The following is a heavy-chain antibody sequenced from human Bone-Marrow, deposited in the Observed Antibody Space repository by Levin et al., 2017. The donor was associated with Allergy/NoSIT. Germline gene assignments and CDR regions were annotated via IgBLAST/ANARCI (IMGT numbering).Heavy chain of an antibody. Sequence: GGSLRLSCVGSGFKFNSYGMHWVRQAPGKGLEWVALISYDGTYKYYVDSVKGRFTISRDNSKNTLYLQMDSLRAEDTAVYFCVKDTGSNYGFYGIVEWSQGTTLSVSS. CDR2: ISYDGTYK. CDR3: VKDTGSNYGFYGIVE. CDR1: GFKFNSYG. V-gene: IGHV3-30*18. J-gene: IGHJ6*02. D-gene: IGHD3-10*01.